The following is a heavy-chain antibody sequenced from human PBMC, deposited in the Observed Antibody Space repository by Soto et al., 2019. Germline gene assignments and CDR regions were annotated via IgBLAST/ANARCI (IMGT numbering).Heavy chain of an antibody. CDR1: GFTFSTYA. D-gene: IGHD3-10*01. J-gene: IGHJ6*02. CDR2: ISGSGGST. V-gene: IGHV3-23*01. Sequence: GGSLRLSCAASGFTFSTYAMSWVRQAPGKGLEWVSAISGSGGSTYYADSVKGRFTLSRDNSKNTLYLQMNTLRAEDTAGYYCAKGVDVLLRFGENTPLVGMDVWGQGTTVTVSS. CDR3: AKGVDVLLRFGENTPLVGMDV.